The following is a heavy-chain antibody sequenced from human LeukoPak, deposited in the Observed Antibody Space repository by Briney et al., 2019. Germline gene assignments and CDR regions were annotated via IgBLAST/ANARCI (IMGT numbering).Heavy chain of an antibody. Sequence: ASVKVSCKASGYTFTGYYMHWVRQAPGQGLEWMGWINPNSGGTNYAQKFQGRVTMTRDTSTSTAYMELRSLRSDDTAVYYCARASGVEMATITGYWGQGTLVTVSS. CDR3: ARASGVEMATITGY. V-gene: IGHV1-2*02. CDR1: GYTFTGYY. CDR2: INPNSGGT. J-gene: IGHJ4*02. D-gene: IGHD5-24*01.